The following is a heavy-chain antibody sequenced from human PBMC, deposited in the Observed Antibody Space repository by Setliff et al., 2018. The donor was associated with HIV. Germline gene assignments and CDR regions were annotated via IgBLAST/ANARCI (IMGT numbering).Heavy chain of an antibody. D-gene: IGHD6-19*01. V-gene: IGHV4-39*07. Sequence: PSETLSLTCTVSGGSIDSTDYYWGWIRQPPGKGLEWIGSIFYSGRTTYNPSLRSRVTISVDTSKNQFSLSLTSVTAADTAVYYCAKDQGITVGAAVYYYFYAMDVWGQGTSVTVS. CDR2: IFYSGRT. J-gene: IGHJ6*02. CDR3: AKDQGITVGAAVYYYFYAMDV. CDR1: GGSIDSTDYY.